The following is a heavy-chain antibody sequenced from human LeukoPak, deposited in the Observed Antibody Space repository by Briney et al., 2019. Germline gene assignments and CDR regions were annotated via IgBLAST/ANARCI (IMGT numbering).Heavy chain of an antibody. CDR2: INHSGST. V-gene: IGHV4-34*01. D-gene: IGHD1-14*01. CDR3: ARRKGRFFFDY. J-gene: IGHJ4*02. CDR1: GGSFSGYY. Sequence: SETLSLTCAVYGGSFSGYYWSWIRQPPGKGLEWIGEINHSGSTNYNPSLKSRVTISVDTSKNQYSLKLSSVTAADTAVYYCARRKGRFFFDYWGQGTLVTVSS.